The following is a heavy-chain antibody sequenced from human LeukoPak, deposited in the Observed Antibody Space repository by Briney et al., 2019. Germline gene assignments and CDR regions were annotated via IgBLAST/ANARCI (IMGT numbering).Heavy chain of an antibody. J-gene: IGHJ3*02. D-gene: IGHD6-19*01. CDR1: EFTFGSYS. Sequence: GGSLRLSCVASEFTFGSYSMNWVRQAPGKGLKWVSYISSTTTTTYYADSVKGRFSISRDNAENSLYLQMNSLRDEDTAVYYCVASMTTWGTFDIWGQGTMVTVSS. CDR3: VASMTTWGTFDI. CDR2: ISSTTTTT. V-gene: IGHV3-48*02.